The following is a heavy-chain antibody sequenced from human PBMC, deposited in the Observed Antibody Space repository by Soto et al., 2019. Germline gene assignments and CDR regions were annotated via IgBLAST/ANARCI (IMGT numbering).Heavy chain of an antibody. D-gene: IGHD3-3*01. J-gene: IGHJ6*02. V-gene: IGHV4-59*01. CDR3: ARDRGGYYDFWSGYVSGGMDV. CDR2: IYYSGST. Sequence: ETLSLTCTVSGGSISSYYWSWIRQPPGKGLEWIGYIYYSGSTNYNPSLKSRVTISVDTSKNQFSLRLSSVTAADTAVYYCARDRGGYYDFWSGYVSGGMDVWGQGTTVTVSS. CDR1: GGSISSYY.